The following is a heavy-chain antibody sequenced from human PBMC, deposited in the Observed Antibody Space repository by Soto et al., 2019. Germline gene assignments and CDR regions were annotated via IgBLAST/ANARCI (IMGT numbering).Heavy chain of an antibody. Sequence: SETLSLTCAVYGGSFSGYYWSWIRQPPGKGLEWIGEINHSGSTNYNPSLKSRVTISVDTSKNQFSLKLSSVTAADTAVYYCATTTIDSSSWYGGYYYYYYGMDVWGQGTTVTVSS. CDR2: INHSGST. CDR3: ATTTIDSSSWYGGYYYYYYGMDV. J-gene: IGHJ6*02. CDR1: GGSFSGYY. V-gene: IGHV4-34*01. D-gene: IGHD6-13*01.